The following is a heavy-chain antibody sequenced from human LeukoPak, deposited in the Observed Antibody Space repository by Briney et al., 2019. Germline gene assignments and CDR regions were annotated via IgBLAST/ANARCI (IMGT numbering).Heavy chain of an antibody. D-gene: IGHD3-10*01. J-gene: IGHJ4*02. CDR2: IYYSGST. V-gene: IGHV4-59*08. CDR3: ARHRGGSSGFDY. CDR1: GGSISGYY. Sequence: SETLSLTCTVSGGSISGYYWSWIRQPPGKGLEWIGYIYYSGSTNYNPSLKSRVTISVDTSKDQFSLKLSSVTAADTAVYYCARHRGGSSGFDYWGQGTLVTVSS.